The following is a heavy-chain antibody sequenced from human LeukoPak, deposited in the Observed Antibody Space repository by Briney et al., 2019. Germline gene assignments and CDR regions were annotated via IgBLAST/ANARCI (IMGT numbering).Heavy chain of an antibody. V-gene: IGHV4-59*01. CDR2: IYYSGST. CDR1: GGSISSYY. J-gene: IGHJ3*02. CDR3: ARSRRHDAFDI. Sequence: SETLSLTCTVSGGSISSYYWSWIRKPPGKGLEWIGYIYYSGSTNYNPSLKSRVTISVDTSKNQFSLKLSSVTAADTAVYYCARSRRHDAFDIWGQGTMVTVSS.